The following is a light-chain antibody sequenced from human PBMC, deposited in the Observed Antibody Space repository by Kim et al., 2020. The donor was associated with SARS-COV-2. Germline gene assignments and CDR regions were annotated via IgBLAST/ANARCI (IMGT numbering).Light chain of an antibody. Sequence: SSALPHAPAVSVALGQPVKITCQGDSLRTYYASWYQQQPGQAPVLVIFGKYNRPSGLPDLFSGSSSGNTASLTITWAQAEDDADYYFTSLARSLNHVIFG. CDR2: GKY. CDR1: SLRTYY. V-gene: IGLV3-19*01. J-gene: IGLJ2*01. CDR3: TSLARSLNHVI.